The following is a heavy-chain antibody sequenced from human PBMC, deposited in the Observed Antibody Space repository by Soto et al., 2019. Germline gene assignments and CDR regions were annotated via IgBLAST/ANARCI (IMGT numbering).Heavy chain of an antibody. D-gene: IGHD1-1*01. V-gene: IGHV3-23*01. Sequence: EVQLLESGGGLVQPGGSLRLSCAAAGFPFSSYTMIWARQAPGKRLEWVSGIGPIGAGPTYADSVKGRFTISRDNSKNTLFLQMNSLKVEDMAMYYCAKDQNWNDGYWGQGTLVTVSS. CDR3: AKDQNWNDGY. CDR1: GFPFSSYT. J-gene: IGHJ4*02. CDR2: IGPIGAGP.